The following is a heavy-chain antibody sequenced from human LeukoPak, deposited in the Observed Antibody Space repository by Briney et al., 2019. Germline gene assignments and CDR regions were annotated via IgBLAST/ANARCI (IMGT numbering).Heavy chain of an antibody. J-gene: IGHJ5*02. CDR3: ARRLTQYDCFDP. Sequence: SQILSLTCAISGDSVSSNSVTWNWIRQSPSRGLEWLGRTYYRSTWYNDYAVSVRGRITVNPDTSKNQFSLHLNSVTPEDTAVYYYARRLTQYDCFDPWGQGILVTVSS. CDR1: GDSVSSNSVT. V-gene: IGHV6-1*01. D-gene: IGHD2-2*01. CDR2: TYYRSTWYN.